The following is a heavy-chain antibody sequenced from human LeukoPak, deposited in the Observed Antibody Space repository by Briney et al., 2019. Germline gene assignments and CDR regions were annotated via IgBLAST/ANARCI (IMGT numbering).Heavy chain of an antibody. CDR1: GGSFSGYY. CDR3: ARGVRYYDSSGYSGVVGFDP. V-gene: IGHV4-34*01. CDR2: INHSGST. J-gene: IGHJ5*02. Sequence: SEALSLTCAVYGGSFSGYYWSWIRQPPGKGLEWIGEINHSGSTNYNPSLKSRVTISVDTSKNQFSLKLSPVTAADTAVYYCARGVRYYDSSGYSGVVGFDPWGQGTLVTVSS. D-gene: IGHD3-22*01.